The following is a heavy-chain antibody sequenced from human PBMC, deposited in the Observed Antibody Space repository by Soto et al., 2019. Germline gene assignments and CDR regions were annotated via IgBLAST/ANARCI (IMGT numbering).Heavy chain of an antibody. D-gene: IGHD2-2*01. Sequence: GASVKVSCKASGYTFTGYYIYWVRQAPGQGLEWMGWINPDSGGTNYAQNFQGRVTMTRDTSITTAYMELTSLTSDDTAVYYCARPYCSGIGCHNWFAPWGQGTLVTVSS. CDR2: INPDSGGT. J-gene: IGHJ5*02. V-gene: IGHV1-2*02. CDR1: GYTFTGYY. CDR3: ARPYCSGIGCHNWFAP.